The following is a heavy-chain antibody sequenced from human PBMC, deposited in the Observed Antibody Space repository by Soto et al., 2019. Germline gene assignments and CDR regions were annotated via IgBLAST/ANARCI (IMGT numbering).Heavy chain of an antibody. D-gene: IGHD3-10*01. CDR3: ASSYGSGYRAFDY. V-gene: IGHV1-69*02. Sequence: QVQLVQSGAEVKRPGSSVKVSCKASGDTFTFYSINWVRQAPGLGLEWMGRINPILSMSNYAQRFQGRVTMTADKSTNTAYMELSSRRSEDTAIYYCASSYGSGYRAFDYWGQGALVTVSS. CDR2: INPILSMS. J-gene: IGHJ4*02. CDR1: GDTFTFYS.